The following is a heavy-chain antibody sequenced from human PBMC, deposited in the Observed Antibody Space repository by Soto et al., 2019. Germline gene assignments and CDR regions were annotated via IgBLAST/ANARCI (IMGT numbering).Heavy chain of an antibody. CDR3: AHVYGGYANFDY. CDR1: GFSLSTSGVG. Sequence: QITLKESGPTLVKPTQTLTLTCTFSGFSLSTSGVGVGWIRQPPGKALEWLALIYWDDDKRYSPSLKSRPTITKDTPKNQVVLTMTSMDPVDTATYYCAHVYGGYANFDYWGQGTLVTVSS. V-gene: IGHV2-5*02. CDR2: IYWDDDK. J-gene: IGHJ4*02. D-gene: IGHD5-12*01.